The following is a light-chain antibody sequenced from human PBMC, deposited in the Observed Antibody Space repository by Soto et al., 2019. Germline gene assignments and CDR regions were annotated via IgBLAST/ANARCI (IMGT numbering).Light chain of an antibody. CDR2: GAS. CDR1: QSVNAN. V-gene: IGKV3-15*01. CDR3: QQYNTWLWT. J-gene: IGKJ1*01. Sequence: EVVMTQSPATLSVSPGERATLSCRASQSVNANLAWYQQKPGQAPRLLIHGASNRATGIPARFSGSGFGTEFIVPIHSPXSEDFAVYYCQQYNTWLWTFGQGTKVEI.